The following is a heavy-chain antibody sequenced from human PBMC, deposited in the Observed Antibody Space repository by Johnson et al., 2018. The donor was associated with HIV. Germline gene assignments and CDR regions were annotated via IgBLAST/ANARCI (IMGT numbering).Heavy chain of an antibody. CDR3: ARDHGIVYADAFDI. V-gene: IGHV3-30-3*01. CDR2: ISYDGSNK. Sequence: QVQLVESGGGVVQPGRSLRLSCAASGFTFSSYAMHWVRQAPGKGLEWVAVISYDGSNKYYAESVRGRFTISRDNSKNTLYLQMNSLRAEDTAVYYCARDHGIVYADAFDIWGQGTMVTVSS. D-gene: IGHD1-26*01. J-gene: IGHJ3*02. CDR1: GFTFSSYA.